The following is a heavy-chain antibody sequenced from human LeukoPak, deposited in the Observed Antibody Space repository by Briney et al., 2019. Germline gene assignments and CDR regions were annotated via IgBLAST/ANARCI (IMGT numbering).Heavy chain of an antibody. Sequence: GESLKISCKGSRYSFTSYWIGWVRQMPGKGLEWMGIIYPGDSDTRYSPSFQGQVTISADKSISTAYLQWSSLKASDTAMYYCARARYDILTGYSHFDYWGQGTLVTVSS. J-gene: IGHJ4*02. CDR1: RYSFTSYW. V-gene: IGHV5-51*01. CDR3: ARARYDILTGYSHFDY. D-gene: IGHD3-9*01. CDR2: IYPGDSDT.